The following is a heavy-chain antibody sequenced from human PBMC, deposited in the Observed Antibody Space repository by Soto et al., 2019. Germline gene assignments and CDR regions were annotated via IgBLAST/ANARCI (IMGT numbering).Heavy chain of an antibody. CDR3: VREKVTMIIGFYYFDY. J-gene: IGHJ4*02. CDR2: IYAGGST. Sequence: GESLRLSCAASGFTVSTNYMSWVRQAPGKGLEWVSVIYAGGSTHYADSVEGRFTISRDNSNNMLFLQMNSLRVEDTAVYYCVREKVTMIIGFYYFDYWGQGTRVTVS. V-gene: IGHV3-66*01. D-gene: IGHD3-22*01. CDR1: GFTVSTNY.